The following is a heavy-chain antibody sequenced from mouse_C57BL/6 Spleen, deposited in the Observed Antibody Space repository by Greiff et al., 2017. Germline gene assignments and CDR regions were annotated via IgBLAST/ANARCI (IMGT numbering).Heavy chain of an antibody. Sequence: VQLQQPGAELVRPGSSVKLSCKASGYTFTSYWMHWVKQRPIQGLEWIGNIDPSDSETHYNQKFKDKATLTVDKSSSTAYMQLSSLTSEDSAVYYCARQRRYWYFDVWGTGTTVTVSS. J-gene: IGHJ1*03. CDR2: IDPSDSET. V-gene: IGHV1-52*01. CDR3: ARQRRYWYFDV. CDR1: GYTFTSYW.